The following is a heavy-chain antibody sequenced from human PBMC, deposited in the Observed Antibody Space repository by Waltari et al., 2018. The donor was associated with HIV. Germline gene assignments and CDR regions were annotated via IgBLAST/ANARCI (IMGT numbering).Heavy chain of an antibody. CDR2: IKSQDDGGTT. V-gene: IGHV3-15*01. CDR1: GFTVTDAW. D-gene: IGHD3-16*01. Sequence: EVQLVESGGGLVKPGGSLRLSCTTSGFTVTDAWMSWVRQAPGEGLEWVGRIKSQDDGGTTDYAAPVKGRFPISGDDSKNTVFLQMNSLKPEDTAVYYCATVGGGTRDFWGQGTLVIVSS. CDR3: ATVGGGTRDF. J-gene: IGHJ4*02.